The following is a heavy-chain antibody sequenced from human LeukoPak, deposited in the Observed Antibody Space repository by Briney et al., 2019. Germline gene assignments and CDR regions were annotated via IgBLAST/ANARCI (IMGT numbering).Heavy chain of an antibody. CDR2: IYHNGTP. J-gene: IGHJ6*02. Sequence: SETLSLTCAVSVGSISSGNWWSWVRQSPGKGLEWIGEIYHNGTPNYSPSLKSRVTISADTFKNHFSLKLTSVTAADTAVYYCATAPILRGEGGEHYKYGMDVWGQGTTVIVSS. D-gene: IGHD2-2*02. CDR3: ATAPILRGEGGEHYKYGMDV. CDR1: VGSISSGNW. V-gene: IGHV4-4*02.